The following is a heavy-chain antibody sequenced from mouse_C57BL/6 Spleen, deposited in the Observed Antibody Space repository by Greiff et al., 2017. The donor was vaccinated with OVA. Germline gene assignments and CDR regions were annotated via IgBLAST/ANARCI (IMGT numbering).Heavy chain of an antibody. J-gene: IGHJ3*01. V-gene: IGHV1-4*01. Sequence: VKLVESGAELARPGASVKMSCKASGYTFTSYTMHWVKQRPGQGLEWIGYINPSCGSTKYNQKFKDKATLTADKSSSTAYLQLSSLTSEEYAVYYCARREYEVDGYAYWGQGTLGTGSA. CDR2: INPSCGST. D-gene: IGHD2-10*02. CDR3: ARREYEVDGYAY. CDR1: GYTFTSYT.